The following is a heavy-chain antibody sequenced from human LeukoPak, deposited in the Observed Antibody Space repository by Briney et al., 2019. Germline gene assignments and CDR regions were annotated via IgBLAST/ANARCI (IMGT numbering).Heavy chain of an antibody. J-gene: IGHJ6*02. Sequence: ASVKVSFKVSGYTLTELSMRWVRQAPGKGLEWMGGFDPEDGETIYAQKFQGRVTMTEDTSTDTAYMELSSLRSEDTAVYYCATPYSSGWPRGYYYYYGMDVWGQGTTVTVSS. CDR3: ATPYSSGWPRGYYYYYGMDV. V-gene: IGHV1-24*01. CDR1: GYTLTELS. CDR2: FDPEDGET. D-gene: IGHD6-19*01.